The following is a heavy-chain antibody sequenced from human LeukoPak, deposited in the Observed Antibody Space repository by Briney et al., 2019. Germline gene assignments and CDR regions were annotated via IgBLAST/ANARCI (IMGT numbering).Heavy chain of an antibody. V-gene: IGHV5-51*01. CDR2: ISPGDSDT. Sequence: HGESLKISCKGSVYSFTAYWIGWVRQMPGKGLELMGIISPGDSDTRYSPAFQGQVTISADKSISTAYLQWSSLKASDTAMYYCARGDCSGGNCHFDYWGQGTLVTVSS. D-gene: IGHD2-15*01. J-gene: IGHJ4*02. CDR3: ARGDCSGGNCHFDY. CDR1: VYSFTAYW.